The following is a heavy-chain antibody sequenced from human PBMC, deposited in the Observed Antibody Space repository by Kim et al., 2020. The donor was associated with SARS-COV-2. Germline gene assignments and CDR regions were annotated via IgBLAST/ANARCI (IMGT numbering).Heavy chain of an antibody. J-gene: IGHJ5*02. CDR2: MYYSGNT. V-gene: IGHV4-39*01. CDR1: GASITGSHY. Sequence: SETLSLTCSVSGASITGSHYWGWIRQPPGKGLEWIGSMYYSGNTYYNPSLKSRVTISEDTPKNEFSLKVNSLTAADPAAYYCVRQDPGVVIDRWSQGT. D-gene: IGHD3-22*01. CDR3: VRQDPGVVIDR.